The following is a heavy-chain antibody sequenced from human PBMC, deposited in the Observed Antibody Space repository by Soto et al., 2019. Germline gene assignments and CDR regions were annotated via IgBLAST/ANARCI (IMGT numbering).Heavy chain of an antibody. Sequence: KASETLSLTCTVSGGSISSGDYYWSWIRQPPGKGLEWIGYIYYSGSTYYNPSLKSRVTISVDTSKNQFSLKPSSVTAADTAVYYCARAGITMVRGVIRDYYGMDVWGQGTTVTVSS. J-gene: IGHJ6*02. CDR3: ARAGITMVRGVIRDYYGMDV. CDR1: GGSISSGDYY. D-gene: IGHD3-10*01. V-gene: IGHV4-30-4*01. CDR2: IYYSGST.